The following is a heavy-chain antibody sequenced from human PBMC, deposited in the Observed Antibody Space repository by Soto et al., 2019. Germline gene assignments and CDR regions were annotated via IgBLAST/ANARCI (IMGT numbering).Heavy chain of an antibody. Sequence: PSETLSLTCSVSGFAISRGYYWSWVRQPPGKGLEWIGSIYPSVSSYHNPSLATRLRLSIDTSKNQFTLNLTSVTAEDTALYFCAREKVGTTFFDNWGQGVQVTVSS. V-gene: IGHV4-38-2*02. CDR3: AREKVGTTFFDN. D-gene: IGHD1-1*01. J-gene: IGHJ4*02. CDR1: GFAISRGYY. CDR2: IYPSVSS.